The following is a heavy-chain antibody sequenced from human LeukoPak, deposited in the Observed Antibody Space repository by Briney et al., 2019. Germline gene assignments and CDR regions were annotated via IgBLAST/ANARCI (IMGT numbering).Heavy chain of an antibody. CDR3: AKMAAAGYYYYMDV. D-gene: IGHD6-13*01. CDR2: ISSDGTNT. V-gene: IGHV3-74*01. CDR1: GFTFSSHW. J-gene: IGHJ6*03. Sequence: GGSLRLSCAASGFTFSSHWMHWVRQAPGKGLVWVSRISSDGTNTNYADSVKGRFTISRDNAKNTLYLQMNSLRAEDTAVYYCAKMAAAGYYYYMDVWGKGTTVTVSS.